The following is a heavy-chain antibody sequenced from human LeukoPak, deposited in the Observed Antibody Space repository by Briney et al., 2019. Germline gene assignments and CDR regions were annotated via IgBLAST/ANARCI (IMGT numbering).Heavy chain of an antibody. CDR2: IRYDGSNK. Sequence: GGSLRLSCAASGFTFSSYGMHWVRQAPGKGLEWVAFIRYDGSNKYYADSVKGRFTISRDNSKNTLYLQMNSLRAEDTAVYYCAKDSTPFLRYFDWFVDYWGQGTLVTVSS. D-gene: IGHD3-9*01. CDR3: AKDSTPFLRYFDWFVDY. V-gene: IGHV3-30*02. J-gene: IGHJ4*02. CDR1: GFTFSSYG.